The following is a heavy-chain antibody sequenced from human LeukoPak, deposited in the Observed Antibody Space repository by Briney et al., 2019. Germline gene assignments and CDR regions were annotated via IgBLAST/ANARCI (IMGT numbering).Heavy chain of an antibody. CDR2: ISYDGSNK. CDR1: GFTFSSYA. J-gene: IGHJ4*02. CDR3: AREGRGYSYGSFDY. D-gene: IGHD5-18*01. V-gene: IGHV3-30-3*01. Sequence: GRSLRLSCAASGFTFSSYAMHWVRQAPGKGLKWVAVISYDGSNKYYADSVKGRFTISRDNSKNTLYLQMNSLRAEDTAVYYCAREGRGYSYGSFDYWGQGTLVTVSS.